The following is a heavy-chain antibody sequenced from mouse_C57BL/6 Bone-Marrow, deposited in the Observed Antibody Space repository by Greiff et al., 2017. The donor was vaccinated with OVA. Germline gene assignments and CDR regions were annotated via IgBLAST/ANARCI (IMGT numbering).Heavy chain of an antibody. Sequence: VQLQQSGAELVRPGASVKLSCKASGYTFTDYYINWVKQRPGQGLEWIARIYPGSGNTYYNEKFKGKAPLTAEKASSTAYMQLSSLTSSDSAVFYCAGRRTYDGYYDYFDYWGQGTTLTVSS. J-gene: IGHJ2*01. CDR2: IYPGSGNT. CDR1: GYTFTDYY. V-gene: IGHV1-76*01. D-gene: IGHD2-3*01. CDR3: AGRRTYDGYYDYFDY.